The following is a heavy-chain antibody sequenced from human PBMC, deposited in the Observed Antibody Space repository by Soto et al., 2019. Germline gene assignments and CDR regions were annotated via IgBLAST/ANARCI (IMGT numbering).Heavy chain of an antibody. CDR3: AGYCSSTSCYGDYYYYGMDV. J-gene: IGHJ6*02. CDR1: GYTFTSYG. D-gene: IGHD2-2*01. Sequence: PSKVSCKASGYTFTSYGISWVRQAHGQGLEWMGWISAYNGNTNYAQKLQGRVTMTTDTSTSTAYMELRSLRSDDTAVYYCAGYCSSTSCYGDYYYYGMDVWGQGTTVTVSS. V-gene: IGHV1-18*01. CDR2: ISAYNGNT.